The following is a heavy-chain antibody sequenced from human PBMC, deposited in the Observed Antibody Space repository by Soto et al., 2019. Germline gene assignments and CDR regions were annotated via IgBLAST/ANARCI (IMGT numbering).Heavy chain of an antibody. CDR2: VYSTGST. V-gene: IGHV4-39*01. J-gene: IGHJ4*02. Sequence: SETLSLTCSVSGDSITTNGYYWGWIRHPPGKGLQWIGNVYSTGSTFSHPSLTSRVFISVDTYKNKFSLRLTSVTAADTAVYYCARSHYTYVLLIDYSAPGIMVTLSS. CDR1: GDSITTNGYY. CDR3: ARSHYTYVLLIDY. D-gene: IGHD3-10*02.